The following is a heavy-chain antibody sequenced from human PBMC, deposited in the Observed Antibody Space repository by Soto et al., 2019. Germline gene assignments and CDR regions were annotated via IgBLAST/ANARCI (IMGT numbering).Heavy chain of an antibody. J-gene: IGHJ6*02. V-gene: IGHV3-15*01. CDR1: GITFSKAW. CDR3: TTNFYSDYGMDV. Sequence: EVQLVESGGGLVKPGGSLRLSCAASGITFSKAWMNWVRQSPGKGLEWVGRIKSKSDGGTTDYAAPVKGRFTISRDDSKNTLCLQMNSLKTEDIAVYYCTTNFYSDYGMDVWGQGTTVTVSS. D-gene: IGHD4-4*01. CDR2: IKSKSDGGTT.